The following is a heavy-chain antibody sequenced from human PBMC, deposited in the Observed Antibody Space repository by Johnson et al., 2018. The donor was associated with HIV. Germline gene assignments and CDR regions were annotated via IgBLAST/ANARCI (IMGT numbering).Heavy chain of an antibody. D-gene: IGHD3-3*01. CDR3: ARAPNTEYNFWSGTRAFEI. CDR1: AFTVSSNY. CDR2: IYTGGST. J-gene: IGHJ3*02. V-gene: IGHV3-53*01. Sequence: VQLVESGGGFIQPGGSLRLSCAASAFTVSSNYMSWVRQAPGKGLEWVSIIYTGGSTYYTDAVKGRFTISRDNAQNSLYLQMNSLRAVDTAVYYCARAPNTEYNFWSGTRAFEIWGQGTMVTVFS.